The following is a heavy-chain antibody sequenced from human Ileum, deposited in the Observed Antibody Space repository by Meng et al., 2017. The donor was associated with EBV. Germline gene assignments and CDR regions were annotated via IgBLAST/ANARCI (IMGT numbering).Heavy chain of an antibody. D-gene: IGHD1-14*01. CDR2: ISYDGNTK. Sequence: GGGWGQRGRCLRLACPASGYSFSSYAMHWVRQAPGKGLEWVAVISYDGNTKYYAESVEGRFSISRDNSDNTMSLQMNILGPDDTGMYYCARERRGFYAEHWGQGARVTVSS. J-gene: IGHJ4*02. V-gene: IGHV3-30*04. CDR3: ARERRGFYAEH. CDR1: GYSFSSYA.